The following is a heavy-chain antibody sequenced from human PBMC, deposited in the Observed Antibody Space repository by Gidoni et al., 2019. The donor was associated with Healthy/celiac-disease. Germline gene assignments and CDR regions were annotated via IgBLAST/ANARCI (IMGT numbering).Heavy chain of an antibody. V-gene: IGHV3-30*18. D-gene: IGHD3-3*01. Sequence: QVQLVESGGGVVQPGRSLRLSCAASGFPFSSYGMPWVRQAPGKGLEWVAVISYDGSNKYYADSVKGRFTISRDNSKNTLYLQMNSLRAEDTAVYYCAKDSNDFWSGYYYYYYYMDVWGKGTTVTVSS. CDR2: ISYDGSNK. J-gene: IGHJ6*03. CDR1: GFPFSSYG. CDR3: AKDSNDFWSGYYYYYYYMDV.